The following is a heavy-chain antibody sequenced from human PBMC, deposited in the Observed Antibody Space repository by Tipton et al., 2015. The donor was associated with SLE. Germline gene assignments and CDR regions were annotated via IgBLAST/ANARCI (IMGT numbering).Heavy chain of an antibody. D-gene: IGHD3-3*01. V-gene: IGHV3-9*01. J-gene: IGHJ6*03. CDR1: GFTFDDYA. Sequence: SLRLSCAASGFTFDDYAMHWVRQAPGKGLEWVSGISWNSGSIGYADSVKGRFTISRDNAKNSLYLQMNSLRAEDTALYYCAKDHRFLGWPIPGYMDVWGKGTTVTVSS. CDR2: ISWNSGSI. CDR3: AKDHRFLGWPIPGYMDV.